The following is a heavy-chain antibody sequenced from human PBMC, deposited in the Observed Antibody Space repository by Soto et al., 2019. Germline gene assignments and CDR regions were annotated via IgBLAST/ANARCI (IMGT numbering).Heavy chain of an antibody. J-gene: IGHJ4*02. V-gene: IGHV5-51*01. D-gene: IGHD2-15*01. CDR2: IYPGDSDT. CDR3: ARLVKGCSGGSCYRLFDY. CDR1: GYSFTSYL. Sequence: PGDSLKISCKGSGYSFTSYLIGWVRQMPGKGLEWMGIIYPGDSDTRYSPSFQGQVTISADKSISTAYLQWSSLKASDTAMYYCARLVKGCSGGSCYRLFDYWGQGTLVTVSS.